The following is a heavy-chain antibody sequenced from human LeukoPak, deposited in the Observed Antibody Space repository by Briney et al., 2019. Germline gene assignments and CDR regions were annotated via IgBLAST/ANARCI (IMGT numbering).Heavy chain of an antibody. V-gene: IGHV3-11*01. CDR3: ARDPRGYYGSSRGDWFDP. J-gene: IGHJ5*02. D-gene: IGHD3-22*01. CDR1: GFTFSDYY. CDR2: ISSSGSTI. Sequence: GGSLRLSCAASGFTFSDYYMSWIRQAPGKGLEWVSYISSSGSTIYYADSVKGRFTISRDNAKNSLYLQMNSLRAEDTAVYYCARDPRGYYGSSRGDWFDPWGQGTLVTVSS.